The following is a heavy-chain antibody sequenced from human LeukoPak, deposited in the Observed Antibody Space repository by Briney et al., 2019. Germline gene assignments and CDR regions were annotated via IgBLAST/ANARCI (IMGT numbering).Heavy chain of an antibody. Sequence: ASAKVSCKASGGTFSSYAISWVRQAPGQGLEWMGGFDPEDGETIYAQKFQGRVTMTEDTSTDTAYMELSSLRSEDTAVYYCATSGKRRYGDFDYWGQGTLVTVSS. J-gene: IGHJ4*02. V-gene: IGHV1-24*01. CDR1: GGTFSSYA. CDR2: FDPEDGET. D-gene: IGHD4-17*01. CDR3: ATSGKRRYGDFDY.